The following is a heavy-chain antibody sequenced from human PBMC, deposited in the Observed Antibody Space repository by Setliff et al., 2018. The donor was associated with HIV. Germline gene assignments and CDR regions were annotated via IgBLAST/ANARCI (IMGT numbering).Heavy chain of an antibody. CDR3: ARDDTLLWFGEPKSDDY. V-gene: IGHV4-39*07. CDR2: IYYSGST. D-gene: IGHD3-10*01. J-gene: IGHJ4*02. Sequence: PSETLSLTCTVSGGSISSSSYHWGWIRQPPGKGLEWIGSIYYSGSTYYNPSLKSRVTISVDTSKNQFSLKLSSVTAADTAVYYCARDDTLLWFGEPKSDDYWGQGTLVTVSS. CDR1: GGSISSSSYH.